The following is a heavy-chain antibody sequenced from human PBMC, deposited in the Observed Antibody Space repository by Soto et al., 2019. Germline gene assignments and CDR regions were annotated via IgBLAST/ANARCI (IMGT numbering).Heavy chain of an antibody. D-gene: IGHD3-22*01. CDR3: AKDHRGYYYDSSGYSDRY. Sequence: EVQLLESGGGLEQPGGSLRLSCAASGFTFSNSAMTWVRQAPGKGLEWVSTISGSGGSTYYADSVKGRFTISRDNSKNTLYLQMNSLRAEDTAVYYCAKDHRGYYYDSSGYSDRYWGQGTLVTVSS. CDR2: ISGSGGST. V-gene: IGHV3-23*01. CDR1: GFTFSNSA. J-gene: IGHJ4*02.